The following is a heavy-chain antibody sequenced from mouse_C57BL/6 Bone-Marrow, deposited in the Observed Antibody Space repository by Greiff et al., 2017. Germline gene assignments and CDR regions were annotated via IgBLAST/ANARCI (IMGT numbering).Heavy chain of an antibody. J-gene: IGHJ2*01. D-gene: IGHD3-2*02. CDR2: IDPSDSYT. CDR3: ARSTGYVDYFDY. Sequence: QVQLQQPGAELVKPGASVKLSCKASGYTFTSYWMQWVKQRPGQGLEWIGEIDPSDSYTNYNQKFKGKATLTVDTSSSTAYVQLSSLTSEDSAVYYCARSTGYVDYFDYWGQGTTLTVSS. V-gene: IGHV1-50*01. CDR1: GYTFTSYW.